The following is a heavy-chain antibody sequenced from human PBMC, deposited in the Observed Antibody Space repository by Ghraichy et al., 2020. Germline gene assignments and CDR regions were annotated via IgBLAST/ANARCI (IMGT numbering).Heavy chain of an antibody. Sequence: GESLNISCAASGFTVSSNYMSWVRQAPGKGLEWVSVIYRGGSTYYADSVKGRCTISRDNYKNTLYLQMNSLIAEDTAVYYFAREWLVRLHYYGMDVWGQGTTVTVSS. V-gene: IGHV3-53*01. CDR3: AREWLVRLHYYGMDV. CDR1: GFTVSSNY. CDR2: IYRGGST. J-gene: IGHJ6*02. D-gene: IGHD6-19*01.